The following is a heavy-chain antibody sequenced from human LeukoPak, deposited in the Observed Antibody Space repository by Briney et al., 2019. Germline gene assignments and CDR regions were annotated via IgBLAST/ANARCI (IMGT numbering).Heavy chain of an antibody. Sequence: PSETLSLTCAVYGGSFSGYYWSWIRQPPGKGLEWIGEIYHSGSTNYNPSLKSRVTISVDKSKNQFSLKLSSVTAADTAVYYCARDRTGTTYRRTNWFDPWGQGTLVTVSS. CDR1: GGSFSGYY. V-gene: IGHV4-34*01. J-gene: IGHJ5*02. CDR2: IYHSGST. CDR3: ARDRTGTTYRRTNWFDP. D-gene: IGHD1-7*01.